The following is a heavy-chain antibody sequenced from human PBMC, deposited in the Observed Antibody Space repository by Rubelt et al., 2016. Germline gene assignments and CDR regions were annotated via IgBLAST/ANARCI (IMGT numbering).Heavy chain of an antibody. V-gene: IGHV4-39*01. D-gene: IGHD1-26*01. CDR1: GGSVSSDSYF. CDR3: VRTGRVGRVVDY. Sequence: QVQLQESGPGLVKPSETLSLTCTVSGGSVSSDSYFWSWIRQPPGKGLEWIGSIYYSGSTYYNPSLKSRVTISVDTSKNQFSLRLSSVTAADTAVYYCVRTGRVGRVVDYWGQGTLVTVSA. J-gene: IGHJ4*02. CDR2: IYYSGST.